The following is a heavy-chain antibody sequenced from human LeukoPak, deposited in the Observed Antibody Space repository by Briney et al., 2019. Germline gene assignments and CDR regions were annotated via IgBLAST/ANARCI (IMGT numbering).Heavy chain of an antibody. CDR3: ANREVGGSCYDY. V-gene: IGHV3-21*04. D-gene: IGHD2-15*01. CDR2: ISIRNTYI. CDR1: GFSFDRFT. Sequence: GGSLKLSCAASGFSFDRFTMNWVRQAPGKGLEWVSSISIRNTYIHYVDSVKGRFIISRDNARNSLYLQMNSLRAEDTALYYCANREVGGSCYDYWGQGTLVTVSS. J-gene: IGHJ4*02.